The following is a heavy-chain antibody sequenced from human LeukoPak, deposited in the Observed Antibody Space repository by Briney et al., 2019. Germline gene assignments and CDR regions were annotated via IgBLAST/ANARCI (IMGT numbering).Heavy chain of an antibody. CDR1: GFTFSSYS. V-gene: IGHV3-48*04. CDR2: ISSSGSTI. CDR3: EGSGKGVYYFDY. D-gene: IGHD3-10*01. Sequence: GGSLRLSCAASGFTFSSYSMNWVSQAPGKGLEWVSYISSSGSTIYYADSVKGRFTISRDNAKNSLYLQMNSLRAEDTAVYYCEGSGKGVYYFDYWGQGTLVTVSS. J-gene: IGHJ4*02.